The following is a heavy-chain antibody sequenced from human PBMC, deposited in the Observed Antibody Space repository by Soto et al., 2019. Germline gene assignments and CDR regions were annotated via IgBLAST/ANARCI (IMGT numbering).Heavy chain of an antibody. CDR2: IYYSGST. CDR3: ARESVAGPTYFDY. V-gene: IGHV4-61*01. D-gene: IGHD6-19*01. Sequence: SETLSLTCTVSGGSVSSGSYYWSWIRQPPGKGLEWIGYIYYSGSTNYNPSLKSRVTISVDTSKNQFSLKLSSVTAADTAVYYCARESVAGPTYFDYWGQGTLVTVSS. CDR1: GGSVSSGSYY. J-gene: IGHJ4*02.